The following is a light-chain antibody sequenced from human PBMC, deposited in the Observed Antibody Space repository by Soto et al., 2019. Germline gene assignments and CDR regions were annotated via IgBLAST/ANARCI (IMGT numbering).Light chain of an antibody. CDR3: QQYGNWPLT. V-gene: IGKV3D-15*01. J-gene: IGKJ4*01. Sequence: EIVMTQSPATLSVSPGERAILSCRASQDVNIYLAWYQQKPGQAPRLLISGASTRATGIPARFSGSGSGTEFTLTISSLQSEDVAVYYCQQYGNWPLTFGGGTNVEIK. CDR1: QDVNIY. CDR2: GAS.